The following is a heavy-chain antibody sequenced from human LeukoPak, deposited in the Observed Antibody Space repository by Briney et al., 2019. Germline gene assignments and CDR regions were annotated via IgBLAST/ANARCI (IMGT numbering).Heavy chain of an antibody. CDR2: IREDGSDK. Sequence: GGSLTLSCAASGFTFSSYWMTWVRQAPGKGLEWVANIREDGSDKYYLDSVKGRFTISRDNAKKSLYLEMTDLRTEGTAVYYCARDRSCRYRDGWFAPWVEGTPVTVSS. D-gene: IGHD1-26*01. CDR3: ARDRSCRYRDGWFAP. J-gene: IGHJ5*02. CDR1: GFTFSSYW. V-gene: IGHV3-7*01.